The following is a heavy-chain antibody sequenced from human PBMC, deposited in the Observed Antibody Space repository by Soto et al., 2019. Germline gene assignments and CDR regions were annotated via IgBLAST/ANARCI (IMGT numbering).Heavy chain of an antibody. CDR2: IDWDDDK. V-gene: IGHV2-70*11. CDR3: ARYKTTGTQYGMDV. CDR1: GFSLSTSGMC. D-gene: IGHD4-17*01. Sequence: SGPTLVNPTQTLTLTCTFSGFSLSTSGMCVSWIRQPPGKALEWLARIDWDDDKYYSTSLKTRLIISKDTSKNQVVLTMTNMDPVDTATYYCARYKTTGTQYGMDVWGQGTTVTVSS. J-gene: IGHJ6*02.